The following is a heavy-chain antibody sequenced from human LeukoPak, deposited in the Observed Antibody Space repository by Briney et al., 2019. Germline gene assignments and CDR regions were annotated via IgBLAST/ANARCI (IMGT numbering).Heavy chain of an antibody. D-gene: IGHD3-10*01. CDR2: IYPGDSDT. CDR3: ARLRNYYGSGGMDV. CDR1: GYSFPIYW. V-gene: IGHV5-51*01. J-gene: IGHJ6*02. Sequence: GESLKISCKGSGYSFPIYWIAWVRQMPGKGLEWMGIIYPGDSDTRYSPSFQGQITISADKSISTAYLQWSSLKASDTAMFYCARLRNYYGSGGMDVWGQGTTVTVSS.